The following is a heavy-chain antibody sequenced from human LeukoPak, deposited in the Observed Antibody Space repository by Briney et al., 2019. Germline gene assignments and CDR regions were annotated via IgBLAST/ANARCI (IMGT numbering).Heavy chain of an antibody. CDR1: GGSISSYY. CDR2: INHSGST. J-gene: IGHJ4*02. CDR3: ARDLGGNSVPYFDY. D-gene: IGHD4-23*01. V-gene: IGHV4-59*01. Sequence: SETLSLTCTVSGGSISSYYWSWIRQPPGKGLEWIGEINHSGSTNYNPSLKSRVTISVDTSKNQFSLKLSSVTAADTAVYYCARDLGGNSVPYFDYWGQGTLVTVSS.